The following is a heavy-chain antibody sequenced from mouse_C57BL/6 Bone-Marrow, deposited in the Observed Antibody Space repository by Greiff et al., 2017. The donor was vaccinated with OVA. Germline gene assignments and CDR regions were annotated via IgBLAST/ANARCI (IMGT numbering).Heavy chain of an antibody. CDR1: GYTFTSYW. CDR2: IDPSDSYT. V-gene: IGHV1-69*01. CDR3: ARRDYFDY. Sequence: QVQLQQPGAELVMPGASVKLSCKASGYTFTSYWMHWVKQRPGQGLEWIREIDPSDSYTNYNQKFKGKSTLTVDKSSSTAYMQLSSLTSEDSAVYYCARRDYFDYWGQGTTLTGSS. J-gene: IGHJ2*01.